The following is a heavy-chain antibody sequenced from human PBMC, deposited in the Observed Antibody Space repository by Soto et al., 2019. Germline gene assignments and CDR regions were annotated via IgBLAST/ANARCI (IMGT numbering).Heavy chain of an antibody. D-gene: IGHD2-15*01. J-gene: IGHJ4*01. CDR2: INPSSGET. Sequence: VXSGQVSCKASGSTLMDYFIQWVRQAPGQGLEWMGWINPSSGETTYAQKFQGRVTMTRDTSISTAYMDLITLRSDDTAIYYCVRGLKWRDLDDWGHGTPVTDSS. CDR1: GSTLMDYF. CDR3: VRGLKWRDLDD. V-gene: IGHV1-2*02.